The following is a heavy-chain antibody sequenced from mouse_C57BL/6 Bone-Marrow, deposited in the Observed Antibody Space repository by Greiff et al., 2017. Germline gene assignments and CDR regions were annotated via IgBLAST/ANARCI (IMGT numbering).Heavy chain of an antibody. CDR1: GYTFTSYW. CDR3: ARNYCGSSYNWYFDV. CDR2: IDPNSGGT. V-gene: IGHV1-72*01. J-gene: IGHJ1*03. Sequence: QVQLQQPGAELVKPGASVKLSCKASGYTFTSYWMHWVKQRPGRGLEWIGRIDPNSGGTKYNEKFKSKATLTVDKPSSTAYMQLSSLTSENSAVYYCARNYCGSSYNWYFDVWGTGTTVTVSS. D-gene: IGHD1-1*01.